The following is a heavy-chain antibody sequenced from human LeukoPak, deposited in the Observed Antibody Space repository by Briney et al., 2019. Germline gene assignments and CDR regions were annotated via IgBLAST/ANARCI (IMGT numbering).Heavy chain of an antibody. CDR2: INPNSGDT. V-gene: IGHV1-2*02. J-gene: IGHJ6*03. CDR1: GYTFTGYY. D-gene: IGHD2-2*01. Sequence: ASVKVSCKASGYTFTGYYMHWVRQAPGQGLEWMGWINPNSGDTDYAQKFQGRVTMTRDTSISTAYMELSRLRSDDTAVYYCAKANYYQPPDYYYYYMDVWGKGTTVTVSS. CDR3: AKANYYQPPDYYYYYMDV.